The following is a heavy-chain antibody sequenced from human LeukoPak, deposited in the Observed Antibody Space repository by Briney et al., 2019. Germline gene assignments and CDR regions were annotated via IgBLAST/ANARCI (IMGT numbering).Heavy chain of an antibody. D-gene: IGHD2-2*01. V-gene: IGHV3-66*01. CDR2: IYSGGST. CDR1: GFTVSSNY. Sequence: GGSLRLSCAASGFTVSSNYMSWVRQAPGKGLEWVSVIYSGGSTYYADSVKGRFTISRDNSKNTLYLQMISLRAEDTAVYYCASFVVVPAAIVGAVYYWGQGTLVTVSS. J-gene: IGHJ4*02. CDR3: ASFVVVPAAIVGAVYY.